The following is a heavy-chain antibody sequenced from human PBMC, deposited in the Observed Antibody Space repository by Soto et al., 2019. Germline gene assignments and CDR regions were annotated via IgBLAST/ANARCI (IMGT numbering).Heavy chain of an antibody. Sequence: GESLKISCKGSGYSFTSYWICWVRQMPGKGLEWMGIIYPGDSDTRYSPSFQGQVTISADKSISTAYLQWSSLKASDTAMYYCARGYYGSGSYSILNDYWGQGTLVTVSS. D-gene: IGHD3-10*01. CDR2: IYPGDSDT. V-gene: IGHV5-51*01. CDR3: ARGYYGSGSYSILNDY. CDR1: GYSFTSYW. J-gene: IGHJ4*02.